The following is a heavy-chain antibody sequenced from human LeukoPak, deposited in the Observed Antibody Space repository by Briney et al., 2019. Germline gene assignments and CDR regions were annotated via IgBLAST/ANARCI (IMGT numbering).Heavy chain of an antibody. CDR3: SRVLYSSGWVFGGYCAMDV. Sequence: GGSLRLSCAASGFTFSSYSMNWDRQAPGKGLEWVSSISSSSTYIYYADSVRGRFTVSRNNAENSLYLQMNSLRAEDTAVYYCSRVLYSSGWVFGGYCAMDVWGRGTTVTVSS. V-gene: IGHV3-21*01. J-gene: IGHJ6*02. CDR1: GFTFSSYS. CDR2: ISSSSTYI. D-gene: IGHD6-19*01.